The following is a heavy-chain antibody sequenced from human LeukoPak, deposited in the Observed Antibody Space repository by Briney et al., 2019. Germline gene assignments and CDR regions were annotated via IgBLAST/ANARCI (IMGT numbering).Heavy chain of an antibody. CDR1: GFTFSSYA. CDR2: ISGSGDST. J-gene: IGHJ3*01. Sequence: GGSLRLSCAASGFTFSSYALNWGRQAPGKGLEWVSTISGSGDSTYYADSVKGRFTISRDNSKNTLYLQMNSLRAEDTAVFYCAKALYSANDRDAFDLWGQGTMVTVSS. CDR3: AKALYSANDRDAFDL. D-gene: IGHD5-12*01. V-gene: IGHV3-23*01.